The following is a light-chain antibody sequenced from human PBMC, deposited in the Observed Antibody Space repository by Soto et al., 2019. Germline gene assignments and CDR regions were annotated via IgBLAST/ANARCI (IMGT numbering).Light chain of an antibody. J-gene: IGKJ1*01. CDR2: GAS. CDR1: QSVSSSY. Sequence: EIVLTQSPGTLSLSPGERATLFCRASQSVSSSYLAWYQQKPGQAPRLLIYGASSRATGIPDRFSGSGSGTDFTLTISRLEPEDFAVYYCQQYGSSPATFGQGTKVDNK. CDR3: QQYGSSPAT. V-gene: IGKV3-20*01.